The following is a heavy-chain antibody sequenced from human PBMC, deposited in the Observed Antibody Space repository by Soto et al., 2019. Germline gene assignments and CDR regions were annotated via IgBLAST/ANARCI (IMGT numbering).Heavy chain of an antibody. D-gene: IGHD2-21*02. CDR1: GFTFSNYW. V-gene: IGHV3-74*01. CDR3: AKGLAVGTD. J-gene: IGHJ4*02. Sequence: VQLVESGGGLVQPGGSLRLSCAASGFTFSNYWMHWVRQAPGKGLVWLSRINTDGSDTFYADSVKGRFNISRDNPKKTLYLQMSSLRADDTAVYYCAKGLAVGTDWGQGTLVTVSS. CDR2: INTDGSDT.